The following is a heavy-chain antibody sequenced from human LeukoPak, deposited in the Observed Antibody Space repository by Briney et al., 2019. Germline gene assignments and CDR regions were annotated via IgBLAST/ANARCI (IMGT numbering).Heavy chain of an antibody. V-gene: IGHV1-2*02. CDR1: GYTFTGYY. Sequence: GASVKVSCKASGYTFTGYYMHWVRQAPGQGLEWMGWINPNSGGTNYAQKFQGRATMTRDTSISTAYMELSRLRSDDTAVYYCARGGYSYGFSSNWFDPWGQGTLVTVSS. CDR2: INPNSGGT. D-gene: IGHD5-18*01. CDR3: ARGGYSYGFSSNWFDP. J-gene: IGHJ5*02.